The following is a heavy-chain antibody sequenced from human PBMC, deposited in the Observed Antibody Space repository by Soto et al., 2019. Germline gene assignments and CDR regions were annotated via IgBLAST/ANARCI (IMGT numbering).Heavy chain of an antibody. CDR1: GFSFSDYA. Sequence: EVQLLESGGSLVQPGGSLRLSCEASGFSFSDYAMTWVRQAPGKGLEWVSLLGAGGGARNYADSVKGRFTISRDNSKNTVFLLMNGLRPEDTAIYYCARIRSTVTVRSYFDYWGQGTLVTVSS. V-gene: IGHV3-23*01. D-gene: IGHD2-21*02. CDR3: ARIRSTVTVRSYFDY. J-gene: IGHJ4*02. CDR2: LGAGGGAR.